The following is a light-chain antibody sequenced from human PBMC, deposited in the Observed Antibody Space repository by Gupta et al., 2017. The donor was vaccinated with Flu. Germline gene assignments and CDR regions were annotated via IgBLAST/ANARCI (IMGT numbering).Light chain of an antibody. V-gene: IGKV4-1*01. CDR1: RSVLYNSNNKNY. CDR3: QQYYAAASWT. J-gene: IGKJ1*01. CDR2: WAS. Sequence: DIVMTQSPDSLAVSLGERATIKCRSSRSVLYNSNNKNYLAWYQQKPGQPPKLLIYWASTRESGVPDRFSGSGSVTDFTLTISSLQAEDAAVYYCQQYYAAASWTFGQGTKVEIK.